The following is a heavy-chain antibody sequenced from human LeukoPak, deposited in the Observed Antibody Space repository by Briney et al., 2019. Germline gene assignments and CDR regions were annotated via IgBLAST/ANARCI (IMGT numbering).Heavy chain of an antibody. D-gene: IGHD3-10*01. CDR2: MNPNTGTT. V-gene: IGHV1-8*01. CDR3: ARDVWFVDLFRRTPQYYHYLDV. J-gene: IGHJ6*03. CDR1: GYTFGSYD. Sequence: ASVKVSCKASGYTFGSYDINWVRQATGQGLEWMGWMNPNTGTTDYAQKFQGRVTMTRDTSISTAYLKLSSLRSEDTTVYFCARDVWFVDLFRRTPQYYHYLDVWGEGTPVIVSS.